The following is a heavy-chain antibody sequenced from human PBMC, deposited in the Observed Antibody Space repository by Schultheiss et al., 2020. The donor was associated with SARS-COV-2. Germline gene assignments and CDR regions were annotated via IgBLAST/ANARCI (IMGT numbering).Heavy chain of an antibody. CDR1: GGSISSGGYY. CDR3: ARVPRYSYGYMGGHFDY. Sequence: SETLSLTCTVSGGSISSGGYYWSWIRQHPGKGLEWIGYIYYSGSTYYNPSLKSRVTISVDTSKNQFSLKLSSVTAADTAVYYCARVPRYSYGYMGGHFDYWGQGTLVTVSS. CDR2: IYYSGST. V-gene: IGHV4-31*03. J-gene: IGHJ4*02. D-gene: IGHD5-18*01.